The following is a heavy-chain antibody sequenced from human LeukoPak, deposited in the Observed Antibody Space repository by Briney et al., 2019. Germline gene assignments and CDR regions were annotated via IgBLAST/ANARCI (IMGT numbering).Heavy chain of an antibody. Sequence: SETLSLTCTVSGGSISSYYWSWIRQPPGKGLEWIGYIYYSGSTNYNPSLKSRVTISVDTSKNQFSLKLSSVTAADTAVYYCARSITTGFRPYGMDVWGQGTTVTVSS. V-gene: IGHV4-59*08. CDR3: ARSITTGFRPYGMDV. CDR2: IYYSGST. J-gene: IGHJ6*02. CDR1: GGSISSYY. D-gene: IGHD1-14*01.